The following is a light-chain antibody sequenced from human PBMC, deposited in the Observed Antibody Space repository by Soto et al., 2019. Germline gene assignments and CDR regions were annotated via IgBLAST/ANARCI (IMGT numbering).Light chain of an antibody. CDR2: AAS. V-gene: IGKV1-39*01. Sequence: DIQMTQSPSSLSASVGDRVTITCRASQSISSYLNWYQQKPGKAPKLLIYAASSLQSGVPSRFSGSGSGTDFTLTISRLKPEDFATYYCQQSYSTPRTFGQVTKVDIK. J-gene: IGKJ1*01. CDR1: QSISSY. CDR3: QQSYSTPRT.